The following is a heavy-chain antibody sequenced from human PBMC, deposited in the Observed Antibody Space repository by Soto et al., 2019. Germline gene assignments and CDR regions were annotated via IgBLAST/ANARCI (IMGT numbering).Heavy chain of an antibody. J-gene: IGHJ4*02. CDR1: GFTFSSYA. CDR2: ISGSGGST. D-gene: IGHD3-22*01. V-gene: IGHV3-23*01. CDR3: ASPGWRNYDSSGYYPHDY. Sequence: GGSLRLSCAASGFTFSSYAMSWVRQAPGKGLEWVSAISGSGGSTYYADSVKGRFTISRDNSKNTLYLQMNSLRAEDAAVYYCASPGWRNYDSSGYYPHDYWGQGTLVTVSS.